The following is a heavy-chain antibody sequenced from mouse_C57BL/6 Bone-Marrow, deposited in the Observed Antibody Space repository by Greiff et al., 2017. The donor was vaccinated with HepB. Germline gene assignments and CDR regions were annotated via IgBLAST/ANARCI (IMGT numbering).Heavy chain of an antibody. CDR1: GYTFTSYG. J-gene: IGHJ4*01. V-gene: IGHV1-81*01. D-gene: IGHD4-1*01. Sequence: QVQLQQSGAELARPGASVKLSCKASGYTFTSYGISWVKQRTGQGLEWIGEIYPRSGNTYYNEKFKGKATLTADKSSSTAYMELRSLTSEDSAVYFCASPANWENYYAMDYWGQGTSVTVSS. CDR3: ASPANWENYYAMDY. CDR2: IYPRSGNT.